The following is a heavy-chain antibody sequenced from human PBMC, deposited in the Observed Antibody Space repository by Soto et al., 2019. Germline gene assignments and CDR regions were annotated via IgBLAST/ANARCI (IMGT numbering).Heavy chain of an antibody. CDR2: FDPEDGET. Sequence: ASVKVSCKVSGYTLTELSMHWVRQAPGKGLEWMGGFDPEDGETIYAQKFRGRVTMTEDTSTDTAYMELSSLRSEDTAVYYCATGCSSTSCYPGAYWGQGTLVTVSS. J-gene: IGHJ4*02. CDR3: ATGCSSTSCYPGAY. V-gene: IGHV1-24*01. CDR1: GYTLTELS. D-gene: IGHD2-2*01.